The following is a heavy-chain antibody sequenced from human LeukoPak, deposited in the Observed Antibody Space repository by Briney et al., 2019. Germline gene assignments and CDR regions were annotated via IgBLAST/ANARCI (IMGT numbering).Heavy chain of an antibody. CDR2: INTSTGGA. CDR3: APWAGRFDS. CDR1: GYTFTDYY. V-gene: IGHV1-2*02. J-gene: IGHJ4*02. Sequence: SVKVSCKASGYTFTDYYIHWVRQAPGQGLEWMGWINTSTGGAYSAQNFQGRVPMTRDTSITTAYMELSRLRSDDTAVYYCAPWAGRFDSWGQGTLVSVSS.